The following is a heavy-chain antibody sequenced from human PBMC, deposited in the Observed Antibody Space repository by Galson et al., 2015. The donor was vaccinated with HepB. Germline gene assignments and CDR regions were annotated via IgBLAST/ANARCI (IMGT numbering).Heavy chain of an antibody. CDR1: GFTFSSYA. CDR3: AKLDYYGSGSYPFEY. CDR2: ISGSGGST. V-gene: IGHV3-23*01. Sequence: SLRLSCAASGFTFSSYAMSWVRQAPGKGLEWVSAISGSGGSTYYADSVKGRFTISRDNSKNTLYLQMNSLRAEDTAVYYCAKLDYYGSGSYPFEYWGQGTLVTVSS. J-gene: IGHJ4*02. D-gene: IGHD3-10*01.